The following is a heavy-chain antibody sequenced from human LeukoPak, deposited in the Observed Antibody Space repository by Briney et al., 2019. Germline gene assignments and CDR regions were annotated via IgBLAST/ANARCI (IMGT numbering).Heavy chain of an antibody. D-gene: IGHD5-18*01. CDR3: ARGRAGRGYSYVIYYYYYMDV. Sequence: PGGSLRLSCAGSGFTFSSYSMNWVRQAPGKGLEWVSSISTSSSYIYYADSVKGRFTISRDNAKNSLYLQMNSLRAEDTAVYYCARGRAGRGYSYVIYYYYYMDVWGKGTTVTVSS. CDR1: GFTFSSYS. CDR2: ISTSSSYI. J-gene: IGHJ6*03. V-gene: IGHV3-21*01.